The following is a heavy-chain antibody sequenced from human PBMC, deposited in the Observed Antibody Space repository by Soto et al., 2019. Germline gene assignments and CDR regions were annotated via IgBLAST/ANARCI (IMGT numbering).Heavy chain of an antibody. CDR3: ARDKV. CDR2: IIPIFGTA. Sequence: SVKVSCKASGGNFTSDLIAWVRQAPGQGLEWMGGIIPIFGTANYAQKFQGRVTITADESTSTVYMDLKSLTSEDSAVYYCARDKVWGQGSPVPVSS. J-gene: IGHJ4*02. CDR1: GGNFTSDL. V-gene: IGHV1-69*13.